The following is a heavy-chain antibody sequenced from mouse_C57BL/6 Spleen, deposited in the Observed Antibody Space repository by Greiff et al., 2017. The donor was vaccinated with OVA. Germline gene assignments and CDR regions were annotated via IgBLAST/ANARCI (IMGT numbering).Heavy chain of an antibody. CDR2: ISDGGSYT. CDR1: GFTFSSYA. CDR3: ARDREYGYERGYYYAMDY. D-gene: IGHD2-2*01. J-gene: IGHJ4*01. V-gene: IGHV5-4*01. Sequence: EVKLVESGGGLVKPGGSLKLSCAASGFTFSSYAMSWVRQTPEKRLEWVATISDGGSYTYYPDNVKGRFTISRDNAKNNLYLQMSHLKSEDTAMYYCARDREYGYERGYYYAMDYWGQGTSVTVSS.